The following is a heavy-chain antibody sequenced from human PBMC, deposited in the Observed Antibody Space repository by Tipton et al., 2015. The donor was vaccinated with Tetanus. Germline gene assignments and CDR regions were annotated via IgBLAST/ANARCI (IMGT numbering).Heavy chain of an antibody. V-gene: IGHV4-34*01. CDR1: GGSFSGYY. CDR3: ARGVDRAKAGTD. D-gene: IGHD5-18*01. Sequence: TLSLTCTIYGGSFSGYYCSWIRQPPGRGLEWIGEIHPSGSTNYNPSLRSRVTLSQDTSKSQFSLKLSSVTAADTAVYYCARGVDRAKAGTDWGQGTLVTVSS. CDR2: IHPSGST. J-gene: IGHJ4*02.